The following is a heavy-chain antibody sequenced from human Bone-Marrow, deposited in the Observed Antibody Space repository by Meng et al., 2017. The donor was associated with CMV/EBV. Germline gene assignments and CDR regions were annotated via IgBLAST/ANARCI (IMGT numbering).Heavy chain of an antibody. CDR3: AKDLRGWNYAILGAFDI. J-gene: IGHJ3*02. Sequence: GESLKISCAASGFTFNIYEMNWVRQAPGKGLEWVAFIRYDGSNKYYADSVKGRFTISRDNSKNTLYLQMNSLRAEDTAVYYCAKDLRGWNYAILGAFDIWGQGTMVTVSS. CDR2: IRYDGSNK. V-gene: IGHV3-30*02. D-gene: IGHD1-7*01. CDR1: GFTFNIYE.